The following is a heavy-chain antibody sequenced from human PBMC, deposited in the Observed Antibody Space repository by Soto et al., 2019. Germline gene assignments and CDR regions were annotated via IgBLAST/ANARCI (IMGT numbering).Heavy chain of an antibody. V-gene: IGHV1-2*04. CDR1: GYTFTGYY. J-gene: IGHJ3*02. D-gene: IGHD2-2*01. CDR2: INPNSGGT. CDR3: ARDGGSTTWKLNDAFDI. Sequence: ASVKVSCKASGYTFTGYYIHWVRQAPGQGLEWMGWINPNSGGTNSAQKFQGWVTMTRDTSISTAYMELSRLKSDDTAVYYCARDGGSTTWKLNDAFDIWGQGTMVTVS.